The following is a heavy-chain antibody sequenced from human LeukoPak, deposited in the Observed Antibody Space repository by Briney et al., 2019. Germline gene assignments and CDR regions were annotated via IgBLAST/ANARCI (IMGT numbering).Heavy chain of an antibody. J-gene: IGHJ6*02. Sequence: PSETLSLTCTVSGGSISNYYWSWLRQPPGKGLEWIGYIYFSGTTNINPSLKSRVTISVELSKNQFSLKLSSVTAADTAVYYCAREDPQTTVPEGLDVWGQGTTVTVSS. V-gene: IGHV4-59*01. D-gene: IGHD4-17*01. CDR3: AREDPQTTVPEGLDV. CDR1: GGSISNYY. CDR2: IYFSGTT.